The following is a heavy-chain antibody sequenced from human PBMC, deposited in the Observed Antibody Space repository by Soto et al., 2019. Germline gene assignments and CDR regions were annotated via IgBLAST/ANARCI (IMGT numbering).Heavy chain of an antibody. CDR3: ASHWGERIAMIVVVTYFDY. D-gene: IGHD3-22*01. J-gene: IGHJ4*02. CDR1: GGSISSSSYY. V-gene: IGHV4-39*01. CDR2: IYYSGST. Sequence: SETLSLTCTVSGGSISSSSYYWGWIRQPPGKGLEWIGSIYYSGSTYYNPSLKSRVTISADTSKNQFSLKLNSVTAADTAVFFCASHWGERIAMIVVVTYFDYWGQGTLVTVSS.